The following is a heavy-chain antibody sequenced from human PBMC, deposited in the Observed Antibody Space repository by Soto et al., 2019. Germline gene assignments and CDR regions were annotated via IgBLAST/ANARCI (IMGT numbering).Heavy chain of an antibody. Sequence: GGTLRLSCAASGFDFSAYYMTWLPQYPRKGLEWISYISSNGAYTKYAESVKGRFTIARDNAKNTLSLHMTSLRVEDTATYYCARAGITSRPENLDFWGRGPLVTVSS. V-gene: IGHV3-11*05. J-gene: IGHJ4*02. CDR1: GFDFSAYY. CDR3: ARAGITSRPENLDF. CDR2: ISSNGAYT. D-gene: IGHD1-20*01.